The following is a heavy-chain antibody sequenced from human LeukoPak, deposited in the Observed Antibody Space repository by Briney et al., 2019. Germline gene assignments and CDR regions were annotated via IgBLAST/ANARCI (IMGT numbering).Heavy chain of an antibody. CDR3: ARYSSSWYDGPPEMYYFDY. V-gene: IGHV4-59*01. Sequence: SETLSLTCTVSGGSISSYYWSWIRQPPGKGLEWIGDIYYSRSTNYNPTLKSRVTISVDTSKNQFSLKLSSVTAADTAVYYCARYSSSWYDGPPEMYYFDYWGQGTLVTVSS. CDR1: GGSISSYY. CDR2: IYYSRST. J-gene: IGHJ4*02. D-gene: IGHD6-13*01.